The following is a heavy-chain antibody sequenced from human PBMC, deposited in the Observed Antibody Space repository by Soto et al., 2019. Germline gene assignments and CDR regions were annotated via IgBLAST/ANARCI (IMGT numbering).Heavy chain of an antibody. V-gene: IGHV3-21*01. CDR3: ARDLEGADVFDL. J-gene: IGHJ3*01. CDR2: IAARGSGYR. D-gene: IGHD3-16*01. CDR1: GFTFNNYN. Sequence: PGGSLRLSCAPSGFTFNNYNMNWVRQAPGKGLEWVSSIAARGSGYRYYAESVKGRFTITRDVAKNSLYLQMNNLRADDTALYYCARDLEGADVFDLWGQGTMVTVSS.